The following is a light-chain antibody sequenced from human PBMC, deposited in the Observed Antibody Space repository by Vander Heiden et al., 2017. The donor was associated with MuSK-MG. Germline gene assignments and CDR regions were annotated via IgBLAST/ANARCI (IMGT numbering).Light chain of an antibody. J-gene: IGKJ4*01. Sequence: DIQMTQSPSSLSASVGDRVTITCRASQSISSYLNWYQQKPGKAPKLLIYAASSLQSGVPSRFSGSGSGTDFTLTISSLQPEAFATYYCQQSYSTLGTFGGGTKVEIK. CDR2: AAS. CDR3: QQSYSTLGT. CDR1: QSISSY. V-gene: IGKV1-39*01.